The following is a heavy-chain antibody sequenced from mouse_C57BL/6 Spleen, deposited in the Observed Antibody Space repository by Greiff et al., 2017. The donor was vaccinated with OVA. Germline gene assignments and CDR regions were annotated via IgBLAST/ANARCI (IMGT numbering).Heavy chain of an antibody. CDR1: GFTFSSYA. Sequence: EVQWVESGEGLVKPGGSLKLSCAASGFTFSSYAMSWVRQTPEKRLEWVAYISSGGDYIYYADTVKGRFTISRDNARNTLYLQMSSLKSEDTAMYYCTRFYYDYSWFAYWGQGTLVTVSA. D-gene: IGHD2-4*01. CDR2: ISSGGDYI. J-gene: IGHJ3*01. CDR3: TRFYYDYSWFAY. V-gene: IGHV5-9-1*02.